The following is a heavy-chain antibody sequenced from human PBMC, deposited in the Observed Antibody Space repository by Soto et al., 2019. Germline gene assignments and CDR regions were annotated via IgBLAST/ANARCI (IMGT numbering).Heavy chain of an antibody. D-gene: IGHD3-10*01. Sequence: PGESLKICCKVSGYSFTTFWISWVRQMPGKGLEWMGRIDPSDSYTNYSPSFQGHVTISVDKSISTAYLQWSSLRASDTAMYYCARHFRGTPHFDFWGQGTLVTVSS. V-gene: IGHV5-10-1*01. CDR1: GYSFTTFW. J-gene: IGHJ4*02. CDR2: IDPSDSYT. CDR3: ARHFRGTPHFDF.